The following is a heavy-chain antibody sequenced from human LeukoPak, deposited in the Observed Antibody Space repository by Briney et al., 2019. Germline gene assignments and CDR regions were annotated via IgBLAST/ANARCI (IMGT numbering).Heavy chain of an antibody. D-gene: IGHD3-3*01. CDR2: INPNSGGT. V-gene: IGHV1-2*02. CDR3: ARDRYYDFWSGYYNPTYYYYYMDV. J-gene: IGHJ6*03. Sequence: ASVKVSCKASGYTFTSYGISWVRQAPGQGLEWMGWINPNSGGTNYAQKFQGRVTMTRDTSISTAYMELSRLRSDDTAVYYCARDRYYDFWSGYYNPTYYYYYMDVWGKGTTVTVSS. CDR1: GYTFTSYG.